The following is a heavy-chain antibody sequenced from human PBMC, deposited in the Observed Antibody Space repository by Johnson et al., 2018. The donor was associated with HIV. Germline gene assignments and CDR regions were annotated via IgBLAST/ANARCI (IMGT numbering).Heavy chain of an antibody. CDR1: GFTFSSYG. V-gene: IGHV3-30*02. CDR3: AKDPGGGSYPNYAFDI. J-gene: IGHJ3*02. Sequence: QVLLVESGGGVVQPGGSLRLSCVASGFTFSSYGMHWVRQAPGKGLEWVAFIRYDGSNKYYADSVKGRFTISRDNSKNTLYLQMNSLRAEDTAVYYCAKDPGGGSYPNYAFDIWGQGTMVTVSS. CDR2: IRYDGSNK. D-gene: IGHD1-26*01.